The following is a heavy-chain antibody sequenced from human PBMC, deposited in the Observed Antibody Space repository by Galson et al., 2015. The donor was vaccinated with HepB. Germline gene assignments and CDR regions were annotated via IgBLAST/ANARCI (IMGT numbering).Heavy chain of an antibody. V-gene: IGHV1-18*04. D-gene: IGHD5-12*01. J-gene: IGHJ4*02. CDR2: ISAYNGNT. CDR3: ARDRLAPIVATMGNYFDY. Sequence: SVKVSCKASGYTFTSYGISWVRQAPGQGLEWMGWISAYNGNTNYAQKLQGRVTMTTDTSTSTAYMELRSLRSDDTAVYYCARDRLAPIVATMGNYFDYWGQGTLVTVSS. CDR1: GYTFTSYG.